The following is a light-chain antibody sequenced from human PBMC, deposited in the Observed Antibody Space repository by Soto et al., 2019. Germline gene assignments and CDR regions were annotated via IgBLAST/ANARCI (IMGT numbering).Light chain of an antibody. CDR1: QRLSSN. CDR2: GAS. Sequence: EILLTQSPVTLSVSPGERVTLSCRASQRLSSNLAWYQQRPGQAPRLLIYGASIRATDIPARFIGSGSGTEFTLTISSLEPEDFAVYYCQQRANWPRTFGQGTKVDIK. CDR3: QQRANWPRT. V-gene: IGKV3-15*01. J-gene: IGKJ1*01.